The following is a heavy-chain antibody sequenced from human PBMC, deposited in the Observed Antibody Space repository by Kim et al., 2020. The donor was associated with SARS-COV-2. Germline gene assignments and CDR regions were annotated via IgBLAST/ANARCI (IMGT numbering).Heavy chain of an antibody. CDR1: GFTFDDYA. Sequence: GGSLRLSCTTSGFTFDDYAVTWVRQAPGKGLEWVAFIGGKAYGGTTHYAASVEGRFVISRDPSKTIAYLQMNSLTTDDTAVYYCCRDLPYTSSWCDYWG. D-gene: IGHD2-2*01. J-gene: IGHJ5*01. V-gene: IGHV3-49*04. CDR3: CRDLPYTSSWCDY. CDR2: IGGKAYGGTT.